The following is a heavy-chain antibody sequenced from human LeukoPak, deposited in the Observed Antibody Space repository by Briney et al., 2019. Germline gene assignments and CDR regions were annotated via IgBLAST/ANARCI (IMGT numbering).Heavy chain of an antibody. CDR3: ARDSIAVADNYYYYGMDV. V-gene: IGHV1-69*13. CDR1: GGTFSSYA. J-gene: IGHJ6*02. CDR2: IIPVFGTA. Sequence: SVEVSCKASGGTFSSYAISWVRQAPGQGLEWMGGIIPVFGTANYAQKFQGRVTITADESTSTAYMELSSLRSEDTAVYYCARDSIAVADNYYYYGMDVWGQGTTVTVSS. D-gene: IGHD6-19*01.